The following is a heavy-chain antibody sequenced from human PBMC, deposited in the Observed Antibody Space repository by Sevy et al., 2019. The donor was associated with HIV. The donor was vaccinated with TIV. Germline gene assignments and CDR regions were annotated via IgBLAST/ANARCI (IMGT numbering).Heavy chain of an antibody. Sequence: GSLRLSCAASGFTFSSYWMHWVRQAPGKGPVWVSGVNSDGSSTNCADSVKGRFTMSRDSAKNTLYLQMNSLRAEDTAVYFCVAANTWQDYWGQGTLVTVSS. J-gene: IGHJ4*02. CDR2: VNSDGSST. CDR1: GFTFSSYW. CDR3: VAANTWQDY. V-gene: IGHV3-74*01. D-gene: IGHD2-15*01.